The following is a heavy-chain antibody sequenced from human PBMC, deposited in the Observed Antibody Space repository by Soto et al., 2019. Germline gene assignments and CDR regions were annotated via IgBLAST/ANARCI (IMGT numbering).Heavy chain of an antibody. V-gene: IGHV4-59*08. CDR1: GGSISSYY. J-gene: IGHJ3*02. D-gene: IGHD4-17*01. Sequence: QVQLQESGPGLVKPSETLSLTCTVSGGSISSYYWSWIRQPPGKGLEWIGYIYYSGSTNYNPSLKSRVTISVDTSKNQSSLKLSSVTAADTAVYYCARQTTVTTYAFDIWGQGTMVTVSS. CDR2: IYYSGST. CDR3: ARQTTVTTYAFDI.